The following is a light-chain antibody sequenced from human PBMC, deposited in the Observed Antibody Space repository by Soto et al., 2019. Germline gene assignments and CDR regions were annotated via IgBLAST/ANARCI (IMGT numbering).Light chain of an antibody. V-gene: IGLV4-69*01. CDR1: SGHSNYA. J-gene: IGLJ2*01. Sequence: QLVLTQSPSASASLGASVKLTCTLSSGHSNYALAWHQQQSEKGPRYLMKLNSDGSHSKGDGIPVRFSGSSSGAKRYLTLSSLQSEDEADYYCQTWGSCIVVFGGGTKVTVL. CDR3: QTWGSCIVV. CDR2: LNSDGSH.